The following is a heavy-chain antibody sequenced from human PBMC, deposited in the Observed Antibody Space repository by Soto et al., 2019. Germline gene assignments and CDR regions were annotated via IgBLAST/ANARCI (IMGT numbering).Heavy chain of an antibody. CDR3: ARKTGVVGNVKGGFEF. J-gene: IGHJ4*02. D-gene: IGHD2-15*01. Sequence: QVQLVQSGPEVKKPGASVKVSCKASGFTFTTYSFSWVRQAPGQGLEWIGWISANNGKTVYAQKFQDRVTMTTDTSTSTAHLELRSLKTDDTAVYYWARKTGVVGNVKGGFEFWGQGTLVNVSP. CDR2: ISANNGKT. CDR1: GFTFTTYS. V-gene: IGHV1-18*04.